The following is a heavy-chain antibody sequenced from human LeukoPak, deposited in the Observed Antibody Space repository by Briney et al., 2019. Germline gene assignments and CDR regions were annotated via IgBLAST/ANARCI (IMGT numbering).Heavy chain of an antibody. V-gene: IGHV3-66*01. CDR1: GLTISNNF. CDR2: IYSGGST. CDR3: TRAIGRLAKPDGFDI. J-gene: IGHJ3*02. D-gene: IGHD6-19*01. Sequence: PGGSLRLSCAASGLTISNNFMGWVRQAPGKGLEWVSLIYSGGSTYSADSVKGRFTISRDNARNSLNLQMNSLRDEDTAVYYCTRAIGRLAKPDGFDIWGQGTMVTVSS.